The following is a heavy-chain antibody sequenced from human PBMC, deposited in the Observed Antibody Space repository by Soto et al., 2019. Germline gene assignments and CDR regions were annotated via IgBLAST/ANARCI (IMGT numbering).Heavy chain of an antibody. CDR1: GGSISSSNW. Sequence: QVQLQESGPGLVKPSGTLSLTCAVSGGSISSSNWWSWVRQPPGKGLEGFGEIYHSGRNNYNPSLRSRVTTAVDKSKNQFSLKLSSVTAADTAVYYCANLPATSAFDYWGQGTLVTVSS. CDR2: IYHSGRN. D-gene: IGHD2-2*01. CDR3: ANLPATSAFDY. V-gene: IGHV4-4*02. J-gene: IGHJ4*02.